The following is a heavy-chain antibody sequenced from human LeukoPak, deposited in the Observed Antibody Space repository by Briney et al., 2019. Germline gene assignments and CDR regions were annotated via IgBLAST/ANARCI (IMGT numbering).Heavy chain of an antibody. V-gene: IGHV4-39*07. Sequence: SETLSLTCTVSGGSISSSSYYWGWIRQPPGKGLEWIGEINHSGSTNYNPSLKSRVTISVDTSKNQFSLKLSSVTAADTAVYYCARGCRWPHALNRGTNFDYWGQGTLVTVSS. CDR1: GGSISSSSYY. J-gene: IGHJ4*02. CDR2: INHSGST. CDR3: ARGCRWPHALNRGTNFDY. D-gene: IGHD1/OR15-1a*01.